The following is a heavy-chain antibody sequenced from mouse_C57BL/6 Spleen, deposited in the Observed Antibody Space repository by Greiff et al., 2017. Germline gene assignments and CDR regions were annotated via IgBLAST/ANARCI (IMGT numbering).Heavy chain of an antibody. V-gene: IGHV1-52*01. Sequence: QVQLQQPGAELVRPGSSVKLSCKASGYTFTSYWMHWVKQRPIHGLAWIGNIDPSDSETHYNQQFKDKATLTVDKSSIPAYMQLSSLTSEDSAVYYCARRAGTVYYFDYWGQGTTLTVSS. CDR3: ARRAGTVYYFDY. CDR2: IDPSDSET. CDR1: GYTFTSYW. J-gene: IGHJ2*01. D-gene: IGHD4-1*01.